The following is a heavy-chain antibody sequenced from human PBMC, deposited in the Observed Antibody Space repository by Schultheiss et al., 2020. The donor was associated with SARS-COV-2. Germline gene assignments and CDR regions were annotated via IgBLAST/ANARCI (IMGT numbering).Heavy chain of an antibody. D-gene: IGHD4-17*01. Sequence: SETLSLTCAVYGGSFSGYYWSWIRQPPGKGLEWIGSIYYSGSTYYNPSLKSRVTISVDTSKNQFSLKLSSVTAADTAVYYCARHGDYGDYVVAFDIWGQGTMVTVSS. J-gene: IGHJ3*02. CDR1: GGSFSGYY. CDR3: ARHGDYGDYVVAFDI. V-gene: IGHV4-34*01. CDR2: IYYSGST.